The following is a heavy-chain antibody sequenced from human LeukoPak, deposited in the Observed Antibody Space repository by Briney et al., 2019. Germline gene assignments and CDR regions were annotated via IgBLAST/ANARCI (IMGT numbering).Heavy chain of an antibody. Sequence: GGSLRLSCAASGFTFRTSGMNWVRQAPGNGLEWLSYISSSGTTISYAQSVKGRFTITRDNAQNSLTLHMNTLRADDTAVYYCAKDGGTHFDHWGQGTLVTVSS. CDR2: ISSSGTTI. CDR3: AKDGGTHFDH. CDR1: GFTFRTSG. J-gene: IGHJ4*02. D-gene: IGHD1-26*01. V-gene: IGHV3-48*01.